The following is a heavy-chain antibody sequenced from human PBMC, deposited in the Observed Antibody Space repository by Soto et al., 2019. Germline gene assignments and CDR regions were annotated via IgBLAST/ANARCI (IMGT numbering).Heavy chain of an antibody. CDR3: VRERIIIPDVHLN. D-gene: IGHD2-21*01. Sequence: QAGGSLRLSCAASGFTFSSYAMSWVRQAPGKGLEWVSTISDSGVETHYADSVRGRFTISRDNSKNTLYLQMTSLRAGDTAVYYCVRERIIIPDVHLNWGQGTQVTVSS. V-gene: IGHV3-23*01. J-gene: IGHJ4*02. CDR1: GFTFSSYA. CDR2: ISDSGVET.